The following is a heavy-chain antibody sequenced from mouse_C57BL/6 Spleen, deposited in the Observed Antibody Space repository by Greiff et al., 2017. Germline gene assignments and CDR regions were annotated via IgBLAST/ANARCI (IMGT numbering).Heavy chain of an antibody. D-gene: IGHD1-1*01. J-gene: IGHJ4*01. Sequence: EVKVEESGPGLVKPSQSLSLTCSVTGYSITSGYYWNWIRQFPGNKLEWMGYISYDGSNNYNPSLKNRISITRDTSKNQFFLKLNSVTTEDTATYYCAREERGSGNYYAMDYWGQGTSVTVSS. V-gene: IGHV3-6*01. CDR1: GYSITSGYY. CDR2: ISYDGSN. CDR3: AREERGSGNYYAMDY.